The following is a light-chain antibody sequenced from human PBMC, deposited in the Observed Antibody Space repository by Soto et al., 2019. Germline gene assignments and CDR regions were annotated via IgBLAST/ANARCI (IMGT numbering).Light chain of an antibody. CDR1: RSNIGAGYD. V-gene: IGLV1-40*01. Sequence: QSVLTQPPSVSGAPGQRVTISCTGSRSNIGAGYDVHWYQQLPGIAPKLLIFANINRPSGVPDRFSGSKSGTSASLAITGLQAEDEADYYCQSYDSSLVIFGGGTNSPS. CDR2: ANI. J-gene: IGLJ2*01. CDR3: QSYDSSLVI.